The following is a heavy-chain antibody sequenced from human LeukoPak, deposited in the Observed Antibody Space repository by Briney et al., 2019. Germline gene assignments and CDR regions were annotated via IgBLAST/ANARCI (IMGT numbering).Heavy chain of an antibody. CDR3: ARGAREMATTYYFDY. CDR2: IYYSGST. CDR1: GGSISSHY. Sequence: SETLSLTCTVSGGSISSHYWSWIRQPPGKGLEWIGYIYYSGSTNYNPSLKSRVTISVDTSKNQFSLKLSSVTAADTAVHYCARGAREMATTYYFDYWGQGTLVTVSS. J-gene: IGHJ4*02. D-gene: IGHD5-24*01. V-gene: IGHV4-59*11.